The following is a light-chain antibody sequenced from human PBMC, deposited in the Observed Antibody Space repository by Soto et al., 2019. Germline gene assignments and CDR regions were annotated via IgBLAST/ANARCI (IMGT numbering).Light chain of an antibody. CDR2: GAS. Sequence: LLWAQSARPLTLSPGEKATLSCSASQSVSSSYLDWYQQKPGQAPRLLIYGASSRDTGIPDRFSGSGSGTDFTLTISRLEPEDFAVYYCQQYGSSPRTFGQGTKVDIK. CDR3: QQYGSSPRT. CDR1: QSVSSSY. J-gene: IGKJ1*01. V-gene: IGKV3-20*01.